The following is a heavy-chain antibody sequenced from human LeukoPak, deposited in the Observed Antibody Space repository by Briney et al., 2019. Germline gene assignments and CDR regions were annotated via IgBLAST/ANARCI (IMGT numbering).Heavy chain of an antibody. CDR2: IYYSGST. D-gene: IGHD3-10*01. V-gene: IGHV4-61*08. CDR3: ARGFYGSGSYSPPYYYMDV. Sequence: PSETLSLTCAVSGASISGSGYYWSWIRQPPGKGLEWVGYIYYSGSTNYNPSLKSRVTISVDTSKNQFSLKLSSVTAADTAVYYCARGFYGSGSYSPPYYYMDVWGKGTTVTISS. CDR1: GASISGSGYY. J-gene: IGHJ6*03.